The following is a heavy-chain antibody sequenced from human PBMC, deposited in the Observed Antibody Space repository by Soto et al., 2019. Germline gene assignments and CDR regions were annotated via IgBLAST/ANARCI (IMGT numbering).Heavy chain of an antibody. Sequence: ESGGGLVKPGGSLRLSCAASGFTFSSYSMNWVRQAPGKGLEWVSSISSSSSYIYYADSVKGRFTISRDNAKNSLYLQMNSQRAEDTAVYYCARAYDYGDYPTRRGGMDVWGQGTTVTVSS. V-gene: IGHV3-21*01. J-gene: IGHJ6*02. D-gene: IGHD4-17*01. CDR2: ISSSSSYI. CDR1: GFTFSSYS. CDR3: ARAYDYGDYPTRRGGMDV.